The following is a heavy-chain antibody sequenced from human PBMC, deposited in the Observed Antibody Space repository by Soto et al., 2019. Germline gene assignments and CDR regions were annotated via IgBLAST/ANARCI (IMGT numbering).Heavy chain of an antibody. CDR3: ARDTPPGSC. Sequence: QVQLVQSGAEVKKPGASVKVSCKTSGYTFTSYHISWVRQAPGQGLEWMGWISAYNTNTNYAQKFQGRVTMTTDTLTSRAYMELGSLRSGDAAVYICARDTPPGSCWGQGTLVTVS. CDR1: GYTFTSYH. CDR2: ISAYNTNT. V-gene: IGHV1-18*01. D-gene: IGHD6-13*01. J-gene: IGHJ4*01.